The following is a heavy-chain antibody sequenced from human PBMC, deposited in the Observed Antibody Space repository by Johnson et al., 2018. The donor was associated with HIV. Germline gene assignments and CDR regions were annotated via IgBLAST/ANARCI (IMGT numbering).Heavy chain of an antibody. CDR3: ARATYYYDSSGYLGDILTGLAFDI. CDR2: IYSGGST. J-gene: IGHJ3*02. Sequence: VQVVESGGGLVQSGGSLRLSCGVSGFAVSSNYMSWVRQAPGKGLEWVSIIYSGGSTYYAESVKGGFTISRDNSKNTLYLQMNNLRVEDTAVYYCARATYYYDSSGYLGDILTGLAFDIWGQGTMVTVSS. D-gene: IGHD3-22*01. CDR1: GFAVSSNY. V-gene: IGHV3-66*01.